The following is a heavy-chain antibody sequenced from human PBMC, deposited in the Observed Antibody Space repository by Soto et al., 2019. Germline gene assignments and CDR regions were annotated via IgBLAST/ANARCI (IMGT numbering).Heavy chain of an antibody. J-gene: IGHJ5*02. Sequence: QITLKESGPTLVKPTQTLTLTCTFSGFSLSTSGVAVGWIRQPPGKALEWLALIYWDDDKRYSPSLKSRLTITKDTSKNQVVLTMTNMDPVDTATYYCAHRPPERGLATCDPWGQGTLVTVSS. V-gene: IGHV2-5*02. CDR2: IYWDDDK. CDR1: GFSLSTSGVA. CDR3: AHRPPERGLATCDP. D-gene: IGHD1-1*01.